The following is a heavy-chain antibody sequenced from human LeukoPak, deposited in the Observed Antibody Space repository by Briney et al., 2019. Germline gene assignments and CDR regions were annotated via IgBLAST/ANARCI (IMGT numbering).Heavy chain of an antibody. D-gene: IGHD6-13*01. CDR1: GVIFSSYA. Sequence: GSSVKVSCKASGVIFSSYAITWVRQAPGQGLEWMGWINPNSGDTNYAQKFLGRVTMTRDTSITTAYMKLSRLRSDDTAVYYCATTGQQLVDGDWFDPWGQGTLVTVSS. CDR2: INPNSGDT. CDR3: ATTGQQLVDGDWFDP. V-gene: IGHV1-2*02. J-gene: IGHJ5*02.